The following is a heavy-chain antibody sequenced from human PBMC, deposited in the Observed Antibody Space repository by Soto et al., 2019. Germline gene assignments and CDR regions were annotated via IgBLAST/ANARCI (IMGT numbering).Heavy chain of an antibody. Sequence: GGSLRLSCTSSGFTFGDYAMSWFRQAPGKGLEWVGFIRSKAYGGTTEYAASVKGRFTISRDDSKSIAYLQMNSLKTEDTAVYYCTRVYGLTGSYYITQTDYWGQGTLVTVSS. D-gene: IGHD3-10*01. J-gene: IGHJ4*02. CDR2: IRSKAYGGTT. CDR1: GFTFGDYA. CDR3: TRVYGLTGSYYITQTDY. V-gene: IGHV3-49*03.